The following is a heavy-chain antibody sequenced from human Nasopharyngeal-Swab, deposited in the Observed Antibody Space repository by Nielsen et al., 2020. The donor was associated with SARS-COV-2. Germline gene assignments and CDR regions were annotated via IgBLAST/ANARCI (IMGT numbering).Heavy chain of an antibody. Sequence: GESLKISCAASGFTFSSNAMSWVRQAPGKGLEWVSAISGSGGSTYYADSVKGRFTIPRDNSKNTLYLQMNSLRAEDTAVYYCAKTDYGDLPYYFDYWGQGTLVTVSS. CDR2: ISGSGGST. CDR3: AKTDYGDLPYYFDY. D-gene: IGHD4-17*01. V-gene: IGHV3-23*01. J-gene: IGHJ4*02. CDR1: GFTFSSNA.